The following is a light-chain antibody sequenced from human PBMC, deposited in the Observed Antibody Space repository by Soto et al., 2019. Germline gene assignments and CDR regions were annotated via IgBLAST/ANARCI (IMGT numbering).Light chain of an antibody. CDR3: QQYDNYPLT. CDR2: DAS. V-gene: IGKV1-5*01. Sequence: DIQMTQSAATLSASVGDRVTITCRASQSVRSWLAWYQQKPGTAPKLLIFDASRLESGVPSRFSGSASGTEFNLTISSLQPDDFATYYCQQYDNYPLTFGGGTKVDIK. CDR1: QSVRSW. J-gene: IGKJ4*01.